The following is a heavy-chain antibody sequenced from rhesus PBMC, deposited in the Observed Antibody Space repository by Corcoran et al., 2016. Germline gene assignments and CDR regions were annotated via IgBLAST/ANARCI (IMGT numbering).Heavy chain of an antibody. V-gene: IGHV3-22*01. Sequence: EVQLVESGGGLVQPGGSLSLSCTGSGFTFSSYYMYWIRQAPGKGLQWVSAINTGVVRTGYTDSFKGRFTISKENAKNTLYLQMNSLRAEDTAVYYCAKGAMWGYYFDYWGQGVLVTVSS. CDR3: AKGAMWGYYFDY. CDR1: GFTFSSYY. J-gene: IGHJ4*01. D-gene: IGHD2-2*01. CDR2: INTGVVRT.